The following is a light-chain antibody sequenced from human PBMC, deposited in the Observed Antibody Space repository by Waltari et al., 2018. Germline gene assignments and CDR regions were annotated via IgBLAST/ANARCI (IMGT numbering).Light chain of an antibody. Sequence: QSVLTQPPSVSGAPGQSVTISCTGSSSNIGADHDVHWYQQFPGRAPKLLLSGSRNRPPGVPARFSGSKSATSASLAITGLQAECEADYYCQSFDSSLGGVLFGGGTQLTVL. CDR3: QSFDSSLGGVL. V-gene: IGLV1-40*01. J-gene: IGLJ2*01. CDR2: GSR. CDR1: SSNIGADHD.